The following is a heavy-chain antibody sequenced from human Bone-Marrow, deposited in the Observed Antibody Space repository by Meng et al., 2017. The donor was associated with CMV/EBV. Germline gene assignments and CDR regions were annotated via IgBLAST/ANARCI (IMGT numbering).Heavy chain of an antibody. D-gene: IGHD3-10*01. CDR2: MYHSGST. CDR3: ARWAKYYYGSGSHGLDY. Sequence: SETLSLTCTVSGDSISSGDYYWSWIRQPPGKGLEWIGSMYHSGSTYYNPSLKSRVTISVDTSKNQFSLKLSSVTAADTAVYYCARWAKYYYGSGSHGLDYWGQGTLVTVSS. CDR1: GDSISSGDYY. J-gene: IGHJ4*02. V-gene: IGHV4-38-2*02.